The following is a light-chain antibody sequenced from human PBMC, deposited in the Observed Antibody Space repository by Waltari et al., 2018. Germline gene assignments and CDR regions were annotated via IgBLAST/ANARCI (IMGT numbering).Light chain of an antibody. V-gene: IGLV3-1*01. CDR3: QTWDSNSYV. J-gene: IGLJ1*01. CDR2: QDK. Sequence: SYEMTQPPSVSVSPGQTANMACSGDELGHKSVHWYQAKPGQSPLLVIYQDKMRPPGIPARCSGSKSGNTATLTISETQAVDEADYYCQTWDSNSYVFGTGTKLTVL. CDR1: ELGHKS.